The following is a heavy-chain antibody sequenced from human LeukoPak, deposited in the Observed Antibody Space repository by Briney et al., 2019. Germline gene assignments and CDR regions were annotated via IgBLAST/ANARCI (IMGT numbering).Heavy chain of an antibody. CDR1: GFTFSSYA. Sequence: GGSLRLSCAASGFTFSSYAMHWVRQAPGKGLEWEAVISYDGSNKYYADSVKGRFTISRDNSKNTLYLQMNSLRAEDTAVYYCASPVLSYYYGSGSYGSRFGMDVWGKGTTVTVSS. CDR3: ASPVLSYYYGSGSYGSRFGMDV. CDR2: ISYDGSNK. V-gene: IGHV3-30*04. D-gene: IGHD3-10*01. J-gene: IGHJ6*04.